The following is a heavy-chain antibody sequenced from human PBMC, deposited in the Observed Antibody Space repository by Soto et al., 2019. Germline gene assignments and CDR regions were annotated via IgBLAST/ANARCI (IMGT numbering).Heavy chain of an antibody. CDR1: GFTFSSYA. J-gene: IGHJ4*02. CDR2: ISGSGGST. CDR3: AKDLPCIAAAGPICNFDY. V-gene: IGHV3-23*01. Sequence: GGSLRLSCAASGFTFSSYAMSWVRQAPGKGLEWVSAISGSGGSTYYADSVKGRFTISRDNSKNTLYLQMNSLRAEDTAVYYCAKDLPCIAAAGPICNFDYWGQGTLVTVSS. D-gene: IGHD6-13*01.